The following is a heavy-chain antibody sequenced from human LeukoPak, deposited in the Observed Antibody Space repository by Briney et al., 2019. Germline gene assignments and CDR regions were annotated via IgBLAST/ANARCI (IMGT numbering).Heavy chain of an antibody. CDR3: ARDVELVGSSWYYYYMDV. J-gene: IGHJ6*03. CDR2: IYTSGST. Sequence: PSETLSLTCTVPGGSISSYYWSWIRQPPGKGLEWIGRIYTSGSTNHNPSLKSLVTISVDKSQNQFSLKLSSVTAADTAVYYCARDVELVGSSWYYYYMDVWGKGTTVTVSS. CDR1: GGSISSYY. V-gene: IGHV4-4*07. D-gene: IGHD6-13*01.